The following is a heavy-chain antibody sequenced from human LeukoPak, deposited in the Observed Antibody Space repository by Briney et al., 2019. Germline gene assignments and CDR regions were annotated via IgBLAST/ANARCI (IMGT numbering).Heavy chain of an antibody. CDR1: GYTFTSYF. Sequence: ASVRVSCKASGYTFTSYFMHWVRQAPGQGLEWMGIINPNDGTTSYAQKFQGRVTMTRDTSTSTVYMELSSLRSEDTAVFYCARDNTKPDYWGQGTLVTVS. CDR2: INPNDGTT. D-gene: IGHD2/OR15-2a*01. CDR3: ARDNTKPDY. V-gene: IGHV1-46*01. J-gene: IGHJ4*02.